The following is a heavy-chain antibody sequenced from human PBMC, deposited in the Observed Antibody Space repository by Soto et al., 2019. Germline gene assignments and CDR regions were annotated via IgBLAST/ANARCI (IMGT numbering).Heavy chain of an antibody. CDR3: ARGWRYCSSTSCYTGDSQNWFDP. CDR1: GGSISSGGYS. V-gene: IGHV4-30-2*01. Sequence: QLQLQESGSGLVKPSQTLSLTCAVSGGSISSGGYSWSWIRQPPGKGLEWIGYIYHSGSTYYNPPLKSRVTISVDRSKNQFSLKLSSVTAADTAVYYCARGWRYCSSTSCYTGDSQNWFDPWGQGTLVTVSS. CDR2: IYHSGST. D-gene: IGHD2-2*02. J-gene: IGHJ5*02.